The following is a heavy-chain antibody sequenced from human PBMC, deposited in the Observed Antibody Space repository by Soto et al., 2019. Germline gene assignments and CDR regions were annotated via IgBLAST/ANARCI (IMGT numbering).Heavy chain of an antibody. D-gene: IGHD3-10*02. CDR2: MSYDGSDT. CDR3: TIVRVADSALDH. V-gene: IGHV3-30*03. CDR1: GFIFSNTG. J-gene: IGHJ4*02. Sequence: QVQLVESGGGVVQPGRSLRLSCVGSGFIFSNTGMHWVRQTPGKGLEWVAFMSYDGSDTFYADSVKGRFTISRDNSKTTLFLQMSNLRAEDTAMYYCTIVRVADSALDHWGQGTLVTVSS.